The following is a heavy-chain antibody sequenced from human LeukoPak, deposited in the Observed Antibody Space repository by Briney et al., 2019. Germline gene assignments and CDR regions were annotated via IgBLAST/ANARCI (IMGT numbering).Heavy chain of an antibody. V-gene: IGHV3-23*01. CDR3: AKGGTSGGSCYFDY. CDR2: LSDSGRTT. Sequence: GRSLRLSCAASGFTFSNYAITWVRQAPGKGLEWVSGLSDSGRTTYYTGSVKGRFTISRDNSKNTLYLQMNSLRAEDTAIYYCAKGGTSGGSCYFDYWGQGTLVSVSS. D-gene: IGHD2-15*01. J-gene: IGHJ4*02. CDR1: GFTFSNYA.